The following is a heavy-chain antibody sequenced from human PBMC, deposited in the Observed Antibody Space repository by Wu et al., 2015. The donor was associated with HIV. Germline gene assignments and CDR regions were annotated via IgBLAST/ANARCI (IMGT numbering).Heavy chain of an antibody. CDR2: IIPIFGTA. J-gene: IGHJ6*03. CDR1: GGYP. V-gene: IGHV1-69*05. D-gene: IGHD6-6*01. Sequence: QVHLVQSGAEVKKPGSSAKVSCKAPGGYPISWVRQAPGQRLEWMGGIIPIFGTANYAQKFQGRVTITTDESTSTAYMELSSLRSEDTAVYYCARSSSSKTLNYYYYMDVWGKGTTVTVSS. CDR3: ARSSSSKTLNYYYYMDV.